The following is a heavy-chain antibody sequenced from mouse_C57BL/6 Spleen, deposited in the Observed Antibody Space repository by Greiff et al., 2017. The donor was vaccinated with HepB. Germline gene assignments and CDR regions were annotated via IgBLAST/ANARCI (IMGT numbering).Heavy chain of an antibody. CDR2: ISYDGSN. Sequence: EVQLVESGPGLVKPSQSLSLTCSVTGYSITSGYYWNWIRQFPGNKLEWMGYISYDGSNNYNPSLKNRISITRDTSKNKFFLKLNSVTTEDTATYSCASSYDGYYAWFAYWGQGTLVTVSA. D-gene: IGHD2-3*01. CDR3: ASSYDGYYAWFAY. V-gene: IGHV3-6*01. J-gene: IGHJ3*01. CDR1: GYSITSGYY.